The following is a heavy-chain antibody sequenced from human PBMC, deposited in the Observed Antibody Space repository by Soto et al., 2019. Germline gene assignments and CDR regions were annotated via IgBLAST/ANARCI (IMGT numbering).Heavy chain of an antibody. D-gene: IGHD2-2*02. V-gene: IGHV1-69*01. CDR3: PRHPPDIIVVPAPIRVGFHP. CDR2: IIPIFGTA. Sequence: QVQLVQSGAEVKKPGSSVNVSCKASGGTFSSYAISWVRQAPGQGLEWMGGIIPIFGTANYAQKFQGRVTITRAEPTVMAYRELSSLSSEHSAVYYCPRHPPDIIVVPAPIRVGFHPWGQGPLFT. CDR1: GGTFSSYA. J-gene: IGHJ5*02.